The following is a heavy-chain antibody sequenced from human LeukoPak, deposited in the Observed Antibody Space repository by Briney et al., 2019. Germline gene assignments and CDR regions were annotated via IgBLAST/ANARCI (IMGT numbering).Heavy chain of an antibody. CDR2: IKYDGSYT. D-gene: IGHD2-15*01. CDR1: GFTLSLAW. V-gene: IGHV3-74*01. J-gene: IGHJ4*02. Sequence: GGSLRLSCATSGFTLSLAWMHWVRQAPGKGLEWVSRIKYDGSYTNYADSVKGRFTISRDNARNTLSLHMISLRAEDTAVYYCAKQLGYCSDGSCYFPYWGQGTLVTVSS. CDR3: AKQLGYCSDGSCYFPY.